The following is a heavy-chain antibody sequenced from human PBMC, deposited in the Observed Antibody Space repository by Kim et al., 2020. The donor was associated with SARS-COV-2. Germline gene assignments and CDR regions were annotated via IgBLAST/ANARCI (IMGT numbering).Heavy chain of an antibody. CDR3: AKDLRGPSAGTWYFDL. D-gene: IGHD6-13*01. J-gene: IGHJ2*01. CDR1: GFTFSSSA. CDR2: LTSTGDTT. V-gene: IGHV3-23*01. Sequence: GGSLRLSCAASGFTFSSSAMGWVRQAPGKGLEWVSALTSTGDTTYYADSVKGRFTISRDNSKNTLYLQMNSLRAEDTALYYCAKDLRGPSAGTWYFDLWGSGTLATVSS.